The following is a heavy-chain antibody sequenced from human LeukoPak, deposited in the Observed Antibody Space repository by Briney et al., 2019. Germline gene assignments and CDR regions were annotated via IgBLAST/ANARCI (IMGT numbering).Heavy chain of an antibody. D-gene: IGHD6-13*01. CDR1: GGSISSYY. CDR2: IYTSGST. J-gene: IGHJ4*02. Sequence: SETLSLTCTVSGGSISSYYWSWIRQPAGKGLEWIGRIYTSGSTNYNPSLKSRVTISVDTSKNQFSLKLSSVTAADTAVYYCARVSSSWGLFVYWGQGTLVTVSS. CDR3: ARVSSSWGLFVY. V-gene: IGHV4-4*07.